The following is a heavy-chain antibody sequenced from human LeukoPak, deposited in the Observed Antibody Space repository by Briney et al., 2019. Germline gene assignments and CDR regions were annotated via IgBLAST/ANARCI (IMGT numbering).Heavy chain of an antibody. J-gene: IGHJ4*02. D-gene: IGHD6-13*01. V-gene: IGHV4-61*01. CDR1: GGSINSGSYY. CDR2: IYYSGST. CDR3: ARALGASSWPPFDY. Sequence: SETLSLTCTVSGGSINSGSYYWAWIRQPPGKGLEWIGYIYYSGSTDYNPSLKSRVTISVDTSKNQFSLRVNSVTAADTAVYYCARALGASSWPPFDYWGQGTLVTVSS.